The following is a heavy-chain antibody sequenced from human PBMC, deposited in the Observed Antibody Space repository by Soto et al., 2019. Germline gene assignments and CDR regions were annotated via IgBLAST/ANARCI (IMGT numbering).Heavy chain of an antibody. D-gene: IGHD3-22*01. J-gene: IGHJ6*02. V-gene: IGHV1-2*02. Sequence: ASVKVSCKASGYMFTGFYLHWVRQAPGQGLEWMGWINPNNGVTTYAKNFQGRVTMTRDSSISTAYMELSSLRSDDTAVYFCARQHYYDSSGPRRRNYGMDVWGQGTTVTVSS. CDR1: GYMFTGFY. CDR3: ARQHYYDSSGPRRRNYGMDV. CDR2: INPNNGVT.